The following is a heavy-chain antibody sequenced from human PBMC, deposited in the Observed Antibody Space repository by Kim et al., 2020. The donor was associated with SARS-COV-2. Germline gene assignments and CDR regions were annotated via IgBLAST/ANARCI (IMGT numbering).Heavy chain of an antibody. J-gene: IGHJ6*02. D-gene: IGHD3-16*01. Sequence: SVKVSCKASGGTFSSYAISWVRRAPGQGLEWMGGIIPIFGTANYAQKFQGRVTITADESTSTAYMELSSLRSEDTAVYYCARGLWGNPGLYYYGMDVWGQGTTVTVSS. CDR3: ARGLWGNPGLYYYGMDV. V-gene: IGHV1-69*13. CDR2: IIPIFGTA. CDR1: GGTFSSYA.